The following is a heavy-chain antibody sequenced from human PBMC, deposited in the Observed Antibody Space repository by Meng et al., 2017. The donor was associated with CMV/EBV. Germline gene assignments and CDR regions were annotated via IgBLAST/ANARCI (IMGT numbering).Heavy chain of an antibody. CDR3: ARDVADVNHGLDV. V-gene: IGHV1-2*02. Sequence: ASVKVSCKASGYTFTGDYMHWVRQAPGQGLEWMGWINPNSGGTNYAQKFQGRVTMTRDTSISTAYMELSRLRSDDTAVYYCARDVADVNHGLDVWGQGTTVTVSS. CDR2: INPNSGGT. CDR1: GYTFTGDY. J-gene: IGHJ6*02.